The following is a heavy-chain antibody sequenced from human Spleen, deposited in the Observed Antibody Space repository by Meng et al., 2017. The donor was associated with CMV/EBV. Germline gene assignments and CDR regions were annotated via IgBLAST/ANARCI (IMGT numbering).Heavy chain of an antibody. V-gene: IGHV3-11*01. CDR2: ITNSGGVI. D-gene: IGHD1-26*01. CDR3: ATTQVGAPDY. J-gene: IGHJ4*02. Sequence: GGSLRLSCAASGFTFSDYYMSWIRQAPGKGLEWVSYITNSGGVIYYADSVKGRFTISRDNAKNSLYLQMNSLRAEDTAVYYCATTQVGAPDYWGQGTLVTVSS. CDR1: GFTFSDYY.